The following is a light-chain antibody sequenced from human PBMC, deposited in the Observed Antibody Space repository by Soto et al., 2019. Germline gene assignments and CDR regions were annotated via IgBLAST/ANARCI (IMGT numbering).Light chain of an antibody. CDR2: EVS. CDR1: SSDVGGYNY. Sequence: QSVLTQPASVSGSPGQSITISCTGTSSDVGGYNYVSWYQQHPGKAPKLMIYEVSNRPSGVSNRFSGSKSGNTASLTISGLQAEDEADYYSSSYTSSSPRVFGTGTKVTVL. V-gene: IGLV2-14*01. CDR3: SSYTSSSPRV. J-gene: IGLJ1*01.